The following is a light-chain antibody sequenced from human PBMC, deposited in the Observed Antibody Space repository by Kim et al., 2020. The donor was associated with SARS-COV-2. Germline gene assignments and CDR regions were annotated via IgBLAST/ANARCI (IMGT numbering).Light chain of an antibody. J-gene: IGKJ4*01. CDR3: QQYLNWPSLT. CDR1: LSITTH. Sequence: EIVMTQSPATLSLSPGERATLSCRASLSITTHLAWYQHKPGQAPRLLIYGASTRVTGVPDRFIGSGSGREFTLTISSLQSEDFAICQQYLNWPSLTFGGGTKVDIK. CDR2: GAS. V-gene: IGKV3-15*01.